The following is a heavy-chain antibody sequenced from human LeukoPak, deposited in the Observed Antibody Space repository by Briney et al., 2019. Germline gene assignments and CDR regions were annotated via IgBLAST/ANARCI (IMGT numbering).Heavy chain of an antibody. V-gene: IGHV3-64*01. CDR3: ARVDSTGWDDALDY. J-gene: IGHJ4*02. D-gene: IGHD6-19*01. CDR2: ISDQGGST. Sequence: GSLRLSCAASGFTFSIYDMHWVRQAPGKGLEYVAAISDQGGSTYYANSVKGRFTISKDNSKNTLYLQMGSLRPDDTAVYYCARVDSTGWDDALDYWGQGTLVTVSS. CDR1: GFTFSIYD.